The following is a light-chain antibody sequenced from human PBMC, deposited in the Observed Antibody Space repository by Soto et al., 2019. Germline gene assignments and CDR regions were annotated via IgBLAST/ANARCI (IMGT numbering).Light chain of an antibody. V-gene: IGLV6-57*04. CDR2: EDD. CDR1: GGSIDSDY. CDR3: QSYDSSTYV. J-gene: IGLJ1*01. Sequence: NFMLTQPHSVSESPGKTVTISCTRSGGSIDSDYVQWYQQRPGRAPTTVIYEDDQRPSGVPDRFSGSSDSSSNSASLTISGLKTQDEADDYCQSYDSSTYVFGTGTNVTVL.